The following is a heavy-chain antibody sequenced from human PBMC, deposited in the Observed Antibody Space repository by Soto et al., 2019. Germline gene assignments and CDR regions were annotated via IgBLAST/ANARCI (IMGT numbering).Heavy chain of an antibody. D-gene: IGHD2-21*01. V-gene: IGHV2-5*02. CDR1: GLSLSTGRVG. CDR2: IYWDDGK. J-gene: IGHJ4*02. Sequence: GTGPALGNPKHTLRLTFSVSGLSLSTGRVGVALIRQPPGKALEWLALIYWDDGKRYSPSLKTRLTISKDTSRNQVVLTMTNMDPVDSATYYCARIPRSNPRGFAYRGQGTPVPVSS. CDR3: ARIPRSNPRGFAY.